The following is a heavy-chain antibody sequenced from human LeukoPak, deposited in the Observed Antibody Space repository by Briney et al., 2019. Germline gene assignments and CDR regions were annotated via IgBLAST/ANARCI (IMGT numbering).Heavy chain of an antibody. CDR3: ARERYASSSSDC. D-gene: IGHD6-6*01. CDR1: GGTFSSYA. CDR2: ISTYNGNT. V-gene: IGHV1-18*01. Sequence: ASVKVSCKASGGTFSSYAISWVRQAPGQGLEWMGWISTYNGNTNYAQKFQGRVTMTTETSTSTVYMELRSLRSDDTAVYYCARERYASSSSDCWGQGTLVTVSS. J-gene: IGHJ4*02.